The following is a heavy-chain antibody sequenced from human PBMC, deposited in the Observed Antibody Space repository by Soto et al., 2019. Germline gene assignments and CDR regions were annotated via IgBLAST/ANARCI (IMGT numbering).Heavy chain of an antibody. CDR3: ARDRGSSSWYKGRDYYGMDV. V-gene: IGHV3-11*06. J-gene: IGHJ6*02. CDR2: ISSSSSYT. Sequence: GGALRPSGAAPVFTFSDYYMSWIRRAPGKGLEGVSYISSSSSYTNYADSVKGRFTISRDNAKNSLYLQMNSLRAEDTAVYYCARDRGSSSWYKGRDYYGMDVWGQGTTVTVFS. D-gene: IGHD6-13*01. CDR1: VFTFSDYY.